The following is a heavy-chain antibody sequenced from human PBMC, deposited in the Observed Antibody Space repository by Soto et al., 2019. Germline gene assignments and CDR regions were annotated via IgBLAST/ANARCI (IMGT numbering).Heavy chain of an antibody. J-gene: IGHJ4*02. CDR2: IYYSGST. CDR1: GGSISSSSYY. D-gene: IGHD3-16*02. V-gene: IGHV4-39*01. CDR3: ARRPWSVWRSYRSRGY. Sequence: QLQLQESGPGLVKPSETLSLTCTVSGGSISSSSYYWGWIRQPPGKGLEWIGSIYYSGSTYYNPFLKVRVTISGATPKNQFSLKLSSVTAADTAVYYCARRPWSVWRSYRSRGYWGQGTLVTVSS.